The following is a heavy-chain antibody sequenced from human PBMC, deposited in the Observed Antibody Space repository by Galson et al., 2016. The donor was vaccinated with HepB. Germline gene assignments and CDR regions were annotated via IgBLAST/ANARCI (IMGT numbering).Heavy chain of an antibody. Sequence: SVKVSCKASGYTFNTYNMHWVRQAPGQGLEWMGIIKPSGGNTIYAQKFQDRITMTMDTSTSTVYMELISLRSEDTAVYYCARELDHSFYFDYWGQGTLLTVSS. D-gene: IGHD1-14*01. CDR1: GYTFNTYN. CDR3: ARELDHSFYFDY. CDR2: IKPSGGNT. V-gene: IGHV1-46*02. J-gene: IGHJ4*02.